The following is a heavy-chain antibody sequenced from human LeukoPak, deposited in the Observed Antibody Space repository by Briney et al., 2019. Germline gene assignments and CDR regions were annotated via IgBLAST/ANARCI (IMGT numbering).Heavy chain of an antibody. J-gene: IGHJ6*03. CDR1: GFTFSDYY. V-gene: IGHV3-11*04. D-gene: IGHD5-12*01. CDR2: ISSSDSTI. Sequence: PGGSLRLSCAASGFTFSDYYMSWIRQAPGKGLERVSYISSSDSTIYYADSVKGRFTISRDNAKNSLYLQMNSLRAEDTAVYYCARVVVDISFYYYYMDVWGKGTTVTVSS. CDR3: ARVVVDISFYYYYMDV.